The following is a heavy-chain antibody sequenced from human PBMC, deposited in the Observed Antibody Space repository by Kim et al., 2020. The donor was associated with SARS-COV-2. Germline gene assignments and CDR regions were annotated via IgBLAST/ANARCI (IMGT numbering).Heavy chain of an antibody. V-gene: IGHV3-11*06. D-gene: IGHD3-22*01. J-gene: IGHJ4*02. Sequence: GRINISRDNAKHSLYLQMNSLRAEDTAVYYCARDKWADYYDSSGYYRFDYWGQGTLVTVSS. CDR3: ARDKWADYYDSSGYYRFDY.